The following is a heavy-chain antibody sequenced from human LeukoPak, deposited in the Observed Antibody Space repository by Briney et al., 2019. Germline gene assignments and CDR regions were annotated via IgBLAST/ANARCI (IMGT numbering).Heavy chain of an antibody. Sequence: GGSLRLSCATSGFAFSTYSMNWVRQAPGKGLEWVSYISTTSSTIYYADSVKGRFTISRDTAKNSLYLQMNSLRDEDTAVYYCARGGIDIVSVPVSNWFDPWGQGTLVTVSS. J-gene: IGHJ5*02. CDR3: ARGGIDIVSVPVSNWFDP. V-gene: IGHV3-48*02. CDR1: GFAFSTYS. CDR2: ISTTSSTI. D-gene: IGHD2/OR15-2a*01.